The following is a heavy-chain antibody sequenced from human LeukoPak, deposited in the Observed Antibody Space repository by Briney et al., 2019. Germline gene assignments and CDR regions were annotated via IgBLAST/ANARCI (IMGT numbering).Heavy chain of an antibody. CDR3: ARGRYFDWLFFPDDAFDI. J-gene: IGHJ3*02. D-gene: IGHD3-9*01. CDR1: GGSISSYY. Sequence: SETLSLTCTVSGGSISSYYWSWIRQPAGKGLEWIGRIYTSGSTNYNPSLKSRVTVSVDTSKNQFSLKLSSVTAADTAVYYCARGRYFDWLFFPDDAFDIWGQGTMVTVSS. CDR2: IYTSGST. V-gene: IGHV4-4*07.